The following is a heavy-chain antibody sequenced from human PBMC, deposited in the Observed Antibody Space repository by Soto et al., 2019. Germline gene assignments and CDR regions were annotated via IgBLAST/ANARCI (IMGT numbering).Heavy chain of an antibody. Sequence: TLYLTSNVPRGSISSGCYYWSWSRQHPGKGLEWIGYIYYSGSTYYNPSLKSRVTISVDTSKNQFSLKLSSVTAADTAVYYCARKGSNYDGGNWFDPWGQGTLVTVSS. CDR3: ARKGSNYDGGNWFDP. J-gene: IGHJ5*02. CDR1: RGSISSGCYY. D-gene: IGHD4-4*01. V-gene: IGHV4-31*03. CDR2: IYYSGST.